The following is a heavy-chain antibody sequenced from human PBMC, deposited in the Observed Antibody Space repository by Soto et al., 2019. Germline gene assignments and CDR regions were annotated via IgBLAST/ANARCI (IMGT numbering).Heavy chain of an antibody. D-gene: IGHD5-18*01. CDR1: GGSIRDYY. J-gene: IGHJ2*01. CDR3: ARFYSYGSRSHWYFDL. Sequence: QVQLQESGPGLVKASESLSLTCNVSGGSIRDYYWCWIRQPPGKGLEWIGYIHYSGSTTYNPSLNRRVTISLHTPKKHFSLRLASVTGADTAVYYCARFYSYGSRSHWYFDLWGRGTLVSVSS. CDR2: IHYSGST. V-gene: IGHV4-59*01.